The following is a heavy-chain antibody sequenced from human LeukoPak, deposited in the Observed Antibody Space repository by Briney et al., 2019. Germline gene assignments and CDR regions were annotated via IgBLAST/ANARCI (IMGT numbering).Heavy chain of an antibody. CDR2: ISGSGGST. V-gene: IGHV3-23*01. J-gene: IGHJ4*02. CDR1: GFTFSSFA. CDR3: AKMRGAKPMVMVDY. D-gene: IGHD5-18*01. Sequence: GGSLRLSCAASGFTFSSFAMNWVRQAPGKGLEWVSAISGSGGSTYYADSVKGRFTISRDNSKNTLYLQMNSLRAEDTAVYYCAKMRGAKPMVMVDYWGQGTLVTVSS.